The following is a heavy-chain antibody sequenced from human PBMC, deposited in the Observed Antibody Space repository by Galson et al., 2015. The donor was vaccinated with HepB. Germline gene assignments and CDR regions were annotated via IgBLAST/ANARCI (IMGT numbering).Heavy chain of an antibody. CDR1: GFPFSSYD. Sequence: SLRLSCAASGFPFSSYDMHWVRQATGKGLEWVSGINTAGDTYYPGSVKGRFTVSRENAKNSLYLQMNSLRAGDTAVYYCARRGSCSSASCYGSDAFDIWGQGTMVTVSS. D-gene: IGHD2-2*01. CDR2: INTAGDT. V-gene: IGHV3-13*01. J-gene: IGHJ3*02. CDR3: ARRGSCSSASCYGSDAFDI.